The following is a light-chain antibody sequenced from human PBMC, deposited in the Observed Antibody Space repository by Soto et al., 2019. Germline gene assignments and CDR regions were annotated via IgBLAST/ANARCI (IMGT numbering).Light chain of an antibody. CDR1: SSDVGGYNY. CDR3: SSYTSSNTPI. Sequence: QSALTQPASVSGSPGQSITISCTGTSSDVGGYNYVSWYQQHPGKVPRLMIYDVSNRPSGVSNRFSGSKSGNTASLTISGLQAEDEADYHCSSYTSSNTPIFGGGTKLTVL. CDR2: DVS. J-gene: IGLJ2*01. V-gene: IGLV2-14*03.